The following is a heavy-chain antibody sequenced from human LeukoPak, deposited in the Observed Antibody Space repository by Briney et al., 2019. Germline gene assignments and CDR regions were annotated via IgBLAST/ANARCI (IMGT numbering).Heavy chain of an antibody. CDR2: ISSSSSYI. J-gene: IGHJ6*02. CDR1: GFTFSSYS. Sequence: GGSLRLSCAASGFTFSSYSMNWVRQAPGKELEWVSSISSSSSYIYYADSVKGRFTISRDNAKNSLYLQMNSLRAEDTAVYYCARDNDSNYYYYGMDVWGQGTTVTVSS. CDR3: ARDNDSNYYYYGMDV. D-gene: IGHD3-22*01. V-gene: IGHV3-21*01.